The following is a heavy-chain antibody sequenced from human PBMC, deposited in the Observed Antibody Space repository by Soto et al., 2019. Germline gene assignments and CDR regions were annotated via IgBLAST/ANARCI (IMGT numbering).Heavy chain of an antibody. Sequence: QVQLQESGPGLVKPSQTLSLTCRVSGDSVSSGDSYWSWIRQPPGKALEWIGYTSFSGYTSYSPSLKSRVTISVDMSKSQCSLRLTSVTAADTAVYYCVRGGNPYHYATSGPGTFDKWGQGTLVSVSS. CDR2: TSFSGYT. CDR1: GDSVSSGDSY. CDR3: VRGGNPYHYATSGPGTFDK. J-gene: IGHJ4*02. V-gene: IGHV4-30-4*01. D-gene: IGHD1-26*01.